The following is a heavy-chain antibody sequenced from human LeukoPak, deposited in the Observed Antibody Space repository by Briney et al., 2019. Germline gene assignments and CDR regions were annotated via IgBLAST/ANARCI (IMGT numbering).Heavy chain of an antibody. CDR3: ARLFSSGWTGRLDY. J-gene: IGHJ4*02. Sequence: KPSETLSLTCAVYGGSFSGYYWSWIRQPPGKGLEWIGEINHSGSTNYNPSLKSRVTISVDTSKNQFSLKLSSVTAADTAVYYCARLFSSGWTGRLDYWGQGTLVTVSS. CDR1: GGSFSGYY. D-gene: IGHD6-19*01. V-gene: IGHV4-34*01. CDR2: INHSGST.